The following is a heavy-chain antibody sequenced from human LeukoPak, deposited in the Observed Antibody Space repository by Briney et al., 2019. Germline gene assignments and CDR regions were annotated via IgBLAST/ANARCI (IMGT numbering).Heavy chain of an antibody. CDR2: IGGSGGST. J-gene: IGHJ4*02. D-gene: IGHD3-16*01. Sequence: GGSLRLSCAASGFTFSSYAMSWVRQAPGKGLEWVSAIGGSGGSTYYADSVKGRFTISRGNSKNTLYLQMNSLRAEDTAVYYCAKASGWGRYYFDYWGQGTLVTVSS. CDR1: GFTFSSYA. V-gene: IGHV3-23*01. CDR3: AKASGWGRYYFDY.